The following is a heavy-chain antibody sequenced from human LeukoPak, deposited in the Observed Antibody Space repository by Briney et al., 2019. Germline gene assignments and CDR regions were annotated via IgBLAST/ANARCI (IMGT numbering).Heavy chain of an antibody. CDR1: GFSFRDYW. CDR3: VTSWIRQQRDS. CDR2: ITPDGSGK. J-gene: IGHJ4*02. Sequence: GGSLRLSCAASGFSFRDYWMGWVRQAPGKGLEWVADITPDGSGKTYVDSVKGRFTISRDNAKQSLYVQMDTLAAEDTAVYYCVTSWIRQQRDSWGQGTLVTVSS. D-gene: IGHD1-1*01. V-gene: IGHV3-7*01.